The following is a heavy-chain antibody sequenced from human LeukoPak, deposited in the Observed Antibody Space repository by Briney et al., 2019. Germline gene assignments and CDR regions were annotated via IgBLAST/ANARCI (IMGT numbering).Heavy chain of an antibody. V-gene: IGHV3-21*04. CDR1: GFTFSSYS. CDR3: AKRAGTFGGVMTY. CDR2: ISSSSSYI. J-gene: IGHJ4*02. Sequence: GGSLRLSCAASGFTFSSYSMNWVRQAPGKGLEWVSSISSSSSYIYYADSVKGRFTISRDNAKNSLYLQMNSLRAEDTAVYYCAKRAGTFGGVMTYWGQGTLVTVSS. D-gene: IGHD3-16*01.